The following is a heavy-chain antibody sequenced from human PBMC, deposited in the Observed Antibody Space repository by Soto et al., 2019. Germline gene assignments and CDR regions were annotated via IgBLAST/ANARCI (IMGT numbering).Heavy chain of an antibody. CDR1: GFTFSSYA. J-gene: IGHJ3*02. Sequence: GGSLRLSCSASGFTFSSYAMHWVRQAPGKGLEYVSAISSNGGSTYYADSVKGRFTISRDNSKNTLYLQMSSLRAEDTAVYYCVKDSAPGRRVYNDAFDIWGQGTMVTVSS. CDR3: VKDSAPGRRVYNDAFDI. CDR2: ISSNGGST. V-gene: IGHV3-64D*08. D-gene: IGHD1-1*01.